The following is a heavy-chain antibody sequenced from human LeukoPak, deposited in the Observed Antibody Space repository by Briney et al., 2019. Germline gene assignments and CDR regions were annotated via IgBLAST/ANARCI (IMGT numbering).Heavy chain of an antibody. V-gene: IGHV1-3*01. CDR1: GYTFTSYA. Sequence: GASVKVSCTASGYTFTSYAMHWVRQAPGQRLEWMGWINAGNGNTKYSQKFQGRVTITRDTSASTAYMELSSLRSEDTAVYYCARPGGYYYDSSGYYYSSWGQGTLVTVSS. CDR2: INAGNGNT. D-gene: IGHD3-22*01. J-gene: IGHJ5*02. CDR3: ARPGGYYYDSSGYYYSS.